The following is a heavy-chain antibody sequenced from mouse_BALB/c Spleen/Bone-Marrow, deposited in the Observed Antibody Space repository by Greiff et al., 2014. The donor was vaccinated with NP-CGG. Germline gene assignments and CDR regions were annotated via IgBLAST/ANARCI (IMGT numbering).Heavy chain of an antibody. J-gene: IGHJ4*01. Sequence: QVQLKESGPGLVAPSQSLSISCTVSGFSLTSYGVHWVRQPPGKGLEWLGVIWADGSTNYNSALMSQLSISKDNSKSQVFLKMNSLQTDDTAMYYCARITTATGAMDYWGQGTSVTVSS. CDR1: GFSLTSYG. D-gene: IGHD1-2*01. CDR3: ARITTATGAMDY. CDR2: IWADGST. V-gene: IGHV2-9*02.